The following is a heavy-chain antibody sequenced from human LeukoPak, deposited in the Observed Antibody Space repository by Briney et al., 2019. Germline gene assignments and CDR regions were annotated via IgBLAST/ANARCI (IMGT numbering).Heavy chain of an antibody. J-gene: IGHJ4*02. CDR3: AKALSAAGTGWYFDY. CDR2: ISYGGSNK. D-gene: IGHD6-13*01. Sequence: PGGSLRLSCAASGFTFSSYGMHWVRQAPGKGLEWVAVISYGGSNKYYADSEKGRVTIFRDNSKNTLYLQMNRLRPEDTALYYCAKALSAAGTGWYFDYWGQGTLVTVSS. V-gene: IGHV3-30*18. CDR1: GFTFSSYG.